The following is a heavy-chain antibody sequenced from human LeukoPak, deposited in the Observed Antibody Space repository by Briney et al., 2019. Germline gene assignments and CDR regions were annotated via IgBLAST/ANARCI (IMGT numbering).Heavy chain of an antibody. D-gene: IGHD3-22*01. CDR1: GGSISSYY. J-gene: IGHJ4*02. Sequence: KPSETLSLTCTVSGGSISSYYWSWIRQPPGKGLEWIGYVYYSGSTNYNPSLKSRVTISVNTSKNQFSLKLNSVTAADTAVYYCARGPGYYDSSGYRVWGQGTLVTVSS. CDR3: ARGPGYYDSSGYRV. V-gene: IGHV4-59*01. CDR2: VYYSGST.